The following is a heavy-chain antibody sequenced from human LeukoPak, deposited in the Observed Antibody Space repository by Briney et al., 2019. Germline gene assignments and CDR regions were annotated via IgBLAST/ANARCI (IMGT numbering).Heavy chain of an antibody. Sequence: PSETPSLPCTVSGGPIPSSSYYLGWIRPPPGKGLEWIGSIYYSGSTYYNPSLKSRVYISLDMSKNQFSLKLSSVTAADTAVYYCARITYFKGFDHWGQGTLVTVSS. CDR2: IYYSGST. CDR3: ARITYFKGFDH. J-gene: IGHJ4*02. V-gene: IGHV4-39*01. CDR1: GGPIPSSSYY. D-gene: IGHD3-10*01.